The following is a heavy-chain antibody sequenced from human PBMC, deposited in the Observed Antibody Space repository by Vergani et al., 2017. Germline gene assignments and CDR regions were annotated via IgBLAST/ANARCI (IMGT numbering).Heavy chain of an antibody. CDR1: GGSISSYY. V-gene: IGHV4-59*01. D-gene: IGHD3-3*01. J-gene: IGHJ4*02. CDR3: ARAYYDFWSGYFTGLGY. Sequence: QVQLQESGPGLVKPSETLSLTCTVSGGSISSYYWSWTRQPPGKGLEWIGYIYYSGSTNYNPSLKSRVTISVDTSKNQFSLKLSSVTAADTAVYYCARAYYDFWSGYFTGLGYWGQGTLVTVSS. CDR2: IYYSGST.